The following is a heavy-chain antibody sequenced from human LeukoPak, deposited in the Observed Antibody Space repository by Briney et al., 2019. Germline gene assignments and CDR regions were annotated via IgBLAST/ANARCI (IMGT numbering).Heavy chain of an antibody. D-gene: IGHD7-27*01. V-gene: IGHV3-7*04. Sequence: QPGGSLRLSCAASGFTFNIFWMSWVRQAPGKGLECVANIKHDGSEEYYGHSVRGRFTISRDNAKNSLILQMNYLRGEDTAVYYCARALGNSTGDYWGQGTLVTVSS. CDR1: GFTFNIFW. CDR3: ARALGNSTGDY. CDR2: IKHDGSEE. J-gene: IGHJ4*02.